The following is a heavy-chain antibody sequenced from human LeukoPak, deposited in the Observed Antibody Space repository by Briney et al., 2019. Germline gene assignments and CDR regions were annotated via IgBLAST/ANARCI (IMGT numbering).Heavy chain of an antibody. V-gene: IGHV4-34*01. CDR1: GGSFSGYY. CDR3: ARQVKYSSSYRFDY. J-gene: IGHJ4*02. CDR2: INHSGST. Sequence: SETLSLTCAVYGGSFSGYYWSWIRQPPGKGLEWIGEINHSGSTNYNPSLKSRVTISVDTSKNQFSPKLSSVTAADTAVYYCARQVKYSSSYRFDYWGQGTLVTVSS. D-gene: IGHD6-6*01.